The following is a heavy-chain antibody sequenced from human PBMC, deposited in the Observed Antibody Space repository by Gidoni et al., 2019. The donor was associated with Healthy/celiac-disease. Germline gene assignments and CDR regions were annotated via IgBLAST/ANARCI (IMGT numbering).Heavy chain of an antibody. D-gene: IGHD2-15*01. J-gene: IGHJ5*02. CDR3: ARANRNLYCSGGSCYSSWFDP. CDR2: ISSSSSTI. V-gene: IGHV3-48*02. Sequence: EVQLVESGGGLVQPGGSLRLSCAASGFTFSSYTMNWVRQAPGKGLEWVSYISSSSSTIYYADSVKGRFTISRDNAKNSLYLQMNSLRDEDTAVYYCARANRNLYCSGGSCYSSWFDPWGQGTLVTVSS. CDR1: GFTFSSYT.